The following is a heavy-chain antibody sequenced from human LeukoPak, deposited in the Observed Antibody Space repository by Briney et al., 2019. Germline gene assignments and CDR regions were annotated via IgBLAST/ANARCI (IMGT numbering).Heavy chain of an antibody. J-gene: IGHJ4*02. CDR3: AKDRYYYDSSGYYYRPY. CDR2: VGGDGRVT. CDR1: GFTFATYV. D-gene: IGHD3-22*01. Sequence: GGSLRLSCAASGFTFATYVMTWVRQAPGKGLEWVSSVGGDGRVTYYADSVKGRFTISRDNSKNTLYLQMNSLRAEDTAVYYCAKDRYYYDSSGYYYRPYWGQGTLVTVSS. V-gene: IGHV3-23*01.